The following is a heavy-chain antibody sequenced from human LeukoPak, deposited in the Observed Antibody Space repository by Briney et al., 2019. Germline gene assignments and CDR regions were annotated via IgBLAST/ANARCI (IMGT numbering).Heavy chain of an antibody. CDR3: ARVPYYDSSGYDYPIDY. CDR2: INPNSGGT. V-gene: IGHV1-2*06. D-gene: IGHD3-22*01. J-gene: IGHJ4*02. Sequence: ASVKVSCKASGYTFTGYYMHWVRQAPGQGLEWMGRINPNSGGTNYAQKFQGRVTMTRDTSISTAYMDLSRLRSDDTAVYYCARVPYYDSSGYDYPIDYWGQGTLVTVSS. CDR1: GYTFTGYY.